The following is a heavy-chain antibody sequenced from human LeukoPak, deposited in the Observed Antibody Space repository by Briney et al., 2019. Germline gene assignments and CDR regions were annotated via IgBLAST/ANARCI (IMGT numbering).Heavy chain of an antibody. J-gene: IGHJ4*02. CDR3: ARKYSSSWYSRLNLSPFFDY. V-gene: IGHV4-4*02. Sequence: NPSGTLSLTCAVSGGSISSSNWWSWLRPPPGKGLEWIGDIYHSGTTNYNPSLKSRVTISVDKSKIQFSLKLSSVTAADTAVYYCARKYSSSWYSRLNLSPFFDYWGQGTLVTVSS. CDR1: GGSISSSNW. D-gene: IGHD6-13*01. CDR2: IYHSGTT.